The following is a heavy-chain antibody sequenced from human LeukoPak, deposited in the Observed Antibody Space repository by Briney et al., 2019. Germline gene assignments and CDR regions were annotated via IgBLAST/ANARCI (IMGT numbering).Heavy chain of an antibody. CDR3: ARTITIYGGEFDP. J-gene: IGHJ5*02. CDR2: ISSSSSYI. Sequence: KPGGSLRLSCAASGFTFSGYSMNWARQAPGKGLEWVSSISSSSSYIYYADSVKGRFTISRDNAKNSLYLQMNSLRAEDTAVYYCARTITIYGGEFDPWGQGTLVTVSS. CDR1: GFTFSGYS. D-gene: IGHD3-3*01. V-gene: IGHV3-21*01.